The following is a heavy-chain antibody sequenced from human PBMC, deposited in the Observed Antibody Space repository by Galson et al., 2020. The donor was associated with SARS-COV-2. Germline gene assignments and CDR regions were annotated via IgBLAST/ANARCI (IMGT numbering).Heavy chain of an antibody. CDR2: IYTSGST. CDR3: ARSIAAAGPYGTDV. CDR1: GGSISSGSYY. D-gene: IGHD6-13*01. Sequence: SETLSLTCTVSGGSISSGSYYWSWIRQPAGKGLEWIGRIYTSGSTNYNPSLKSRVTISIDTSMNKFSLKLSSLTAADAAVYYCARSIAAAGPYGTDVWGQVTAVTVSS. J-gene: IGHJ6*02. V-gene: IGHV4-61*02.